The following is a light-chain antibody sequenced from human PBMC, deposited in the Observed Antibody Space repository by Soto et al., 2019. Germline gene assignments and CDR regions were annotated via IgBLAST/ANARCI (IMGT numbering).Light chain of an antibody. Sequence: VLTQSPGTLSLSPGGRATLSCRASQSVSSNYLAWYQQKPGQAPRLIIYGASSRATGIPDRFSGSGSGTDFTLTISSLEPEDFAVYYCQQRGDWPPITFGQGTKVDIK. CDR3: QQRGDWPPIT. CDR2: GAS. J-gene: IGKJ5*01. CDR1: QSVSSNY. V-gene: IGKV3D-20*02.